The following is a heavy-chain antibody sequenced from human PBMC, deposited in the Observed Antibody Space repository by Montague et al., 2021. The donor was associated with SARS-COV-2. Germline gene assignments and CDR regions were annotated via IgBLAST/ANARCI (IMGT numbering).Heavy chain of an antibody. CDR3: ARHGGIAAAGN. CDR1: GGSITDRTYY. D-gene: IGHD6-13*01. J-gene: IGHJ4*02. Sequence: SETLSLTCSVSGGSITDRTYYWGCIRPSPGQGLEWIGAINYSGTTYYNPSLKSRVTISLDTAKNQFSLKMTSVTAADTAVYYCARHGGIAAAGNWGQGTLVTVSS. CDR2: INYSGTT. V-gene: IGHV4-39*01.